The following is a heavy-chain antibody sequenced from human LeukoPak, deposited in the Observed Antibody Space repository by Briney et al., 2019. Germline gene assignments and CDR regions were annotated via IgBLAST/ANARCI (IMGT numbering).Heavy chain of an antibody. Sequence: SVKVSCKASGGTFSSYAISWVRQAPGQGLEWMGGIIPIFGTANYAQKFQGRVTITADESTSTAYMELSSLRSEDTAVYYCASDLERDGYNMPETPWGQGTLVAVSS. CDR3: ASDLERDGYNMPETP. D-gene: IGHD5-24*01. CDR2: IIPIFGTA. CDR1: GGTFSSYA. J-gene: IGHJ5*02. V-gene: IGHV1-69*13.